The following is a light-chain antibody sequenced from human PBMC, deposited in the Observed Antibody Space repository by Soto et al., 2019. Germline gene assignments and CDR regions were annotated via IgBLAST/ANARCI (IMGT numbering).Light chain of an antibody. Sequence: QSALTQPASVSGSPGQSITISCTGTSSDAGSYNLVSWYQQHPGKAPKLMIYEGSKRPSGVSNRFSGSKSGNTASLTISGLQAEDEADYYCCSYAGIETVFGGGTKVTVL. V-gene: IGLV2-23*01. CDR1: SSDAGSYNL. CDR2: EGS. J-gene: IGLJ2*01. CDR3: CSYAGIETV.